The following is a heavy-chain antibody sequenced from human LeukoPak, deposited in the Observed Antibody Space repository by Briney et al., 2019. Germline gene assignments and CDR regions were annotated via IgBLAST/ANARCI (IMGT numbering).Heavy chain of an antibody. Sequence: TGGSLRLSCAASGFTFSSYAMSWVRQAPGKGLEWVSAISGSGGSTYYADSVKGRFTISRDNSKNTLYLQMNSLRAEDTAVYYCARGYCSGGSCYQTYYFDYWGQGTLVTVSS. D-gene: IGHD2-15*01. CDR3: ARGYCSGGSCYQTYYFDY. J-gene: IGHJ4*02. V-gene: IGHV3-23*01. CDR1: GFTFSSYA. CDR2: ISGSGGST.